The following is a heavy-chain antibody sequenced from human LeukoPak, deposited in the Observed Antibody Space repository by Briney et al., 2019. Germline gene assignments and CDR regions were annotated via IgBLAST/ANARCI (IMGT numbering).Heavy chain of an antibody. CDR1: GGSFSGYY. D-gene: IGHD3-16*02. CDR3: ARASGMLSSIYYFDY. Sequence: SETLSLTCAVYGGSFSGYYWSWIRQHPGKGLEWIGYIYYSGSTYYNPSLKSRVTISVDTSKNQFSLKLSSVTAADTAVYYCARASGMLSSIYYFDYWGQGTLVTVSS. J-gene: IGHJ4*02. V-gene: IGHV4-31*11. CDR2: IYYSGST.